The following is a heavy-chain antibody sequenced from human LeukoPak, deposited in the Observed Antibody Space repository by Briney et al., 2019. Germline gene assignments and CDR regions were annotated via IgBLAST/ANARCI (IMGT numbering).Heavy chain of an antibody. CDR1: GYIFSNYW. CDR3: ARLSAGAGSSGYNGAFDI. CDR2: IYPGDSDT. Sequence: RGESLKISCKGFGYIFSNYWIGWVRQMPGKGLEWMGIIYPGDSDTRYSPSFQGQVTISADKSISTAYLQWSGLKASDTAMYYCARLSAGAGSSGYNGAFDIWGQGTMVTVSS. V-gene: IGHV5-51*01. J-gene: IGHJ3*02. D-gene: IGHD3-22*01.